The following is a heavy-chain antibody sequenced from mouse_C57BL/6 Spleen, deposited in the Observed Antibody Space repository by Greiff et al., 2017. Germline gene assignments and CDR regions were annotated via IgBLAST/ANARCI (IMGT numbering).Heavy chain of an antibody. CDR3: ARNDLYGPFAY. CDR1: GYTFTEYT. Sequence: QVQLKESGAELVKPGASVKLSCKASGYTFTEYTIHWVKQRSGQGLEWIGWCYPGSGSIKYNEKFKDKATLTADKSSSTVYMELSRLTSEDSAVYFWARNDLYGPFAYWGQGTLVTVSA. V-gene: IGHV1-62-2*01. D-gene: IGHD1-1*01. CDR2: CYPGSGSI. J-gene: IGHJ3*01.